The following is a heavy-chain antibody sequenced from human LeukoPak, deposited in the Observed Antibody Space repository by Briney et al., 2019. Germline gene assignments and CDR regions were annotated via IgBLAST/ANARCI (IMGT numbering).Heavy chain of an antibody. CDR1: GGSISSGSYY. V-gene: IGHV4-61*01. D-gene: IGHD3-22*01. J-gene: IGHJ1*01. CDR2: IYYSGST. Sequence: PSKTLSLTCTVSGGSISSGSYYWSWIRQPPGKGLEWIGYIYYSGSTNYNPSLKSRVTISVDTSKNQFSLKLSSVTAADTAVYYCARYRRYYYDSSGYYSAEYFQHWGQGTLVTVSS. CDR3: ARYRRYYYDSSGYYSAEYFQH.